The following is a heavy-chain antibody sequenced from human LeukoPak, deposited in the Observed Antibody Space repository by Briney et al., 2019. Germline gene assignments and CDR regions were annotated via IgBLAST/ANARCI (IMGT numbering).Heavy chain of an antibody. J-gene: IGHJ3*02. V-gene: IGHV3-23*01. CDR3: AKVNWYYYDSSGYYPSHGAFDI. CDR2: IRGSGGST. Sequence: PGGALRLSCAASGFTFSSYALSRVRQAPGKGLEWVFAIRGSGGSTYYADSVKGRFTISRDNSKNTLYLQMNSLRAEDTAVYYCAKVNWYYYDSSGYYPSHGAFDIWGQGTMVTVSS. D-gene: IGHD3-22*01. CDR1: GFTFSSYA.